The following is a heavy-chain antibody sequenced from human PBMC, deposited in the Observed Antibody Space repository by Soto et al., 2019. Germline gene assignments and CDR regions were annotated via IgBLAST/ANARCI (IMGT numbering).Heavy chain of an antibody. J-gene: IGHJ6*03. D-gene: IGHD2-15*01. CDR2: ISSSSSTI. CDR1: GFTFSSYS. V-gene: IGHV3-48*01. CDR3: ARDRVQLLLRDYYYVDV. Sequence: PGGSLRLSCAASGFTFSSYSMNWVRQAPGKGLEWVSYISSSSSTIYYADSVKGRFTISRDNAKNSLYLQMNSLRAEDTAVYYCARDRVQLLLRDYYYVDVCGKATTGTGAS.